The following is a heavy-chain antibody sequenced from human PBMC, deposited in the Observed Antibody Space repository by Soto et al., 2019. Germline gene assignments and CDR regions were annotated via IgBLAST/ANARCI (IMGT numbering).Heavy chain of an antibody. D-gene: IGHD2-2*01. CDR3: ARIGNPDASLYFDY. CDR1: GGSISVGVYY. J-gene: IGHJ4*02. V-gene: IGHV4-31*03. Sequence: QVQLQESGPGLVKPSQTLSLTCTVSGGSISVGVYYWNWIRQLPGKGPEWIGYTYHTGSTYYNPSLESRVTISVDPSKNQFSLRLCSVTAADTAVYYCARIGNPDASLYFDYWGQGTLVTVSS. CDR2: TYHTGST.